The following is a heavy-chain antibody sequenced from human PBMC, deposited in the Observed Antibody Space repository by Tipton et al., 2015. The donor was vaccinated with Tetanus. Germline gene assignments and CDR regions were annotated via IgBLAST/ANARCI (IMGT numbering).Heavy chain of an antibody. CDR2: IYPDDSDT. D-gene: IGHD3-16*01. V-gene: IGHV5-51*01. J-gene: IGHJ4*02. CDR3: ARVGGDSKWLFDY. Sequence: QLVQSGAEVKQAGESLKISCKGSGYRFTDYWIGWVRQMPGKGLEWMGIIYPDDSDTKYSPTFQGQVTISVDKSITTAYLQWSSLRASDTAMYYCARVGGDSKWLFDYWGQGTPVTVSS. CDR1: GYRFTDYW.